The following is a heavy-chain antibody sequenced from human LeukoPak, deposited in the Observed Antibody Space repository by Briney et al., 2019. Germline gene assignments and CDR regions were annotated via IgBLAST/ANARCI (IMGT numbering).Heavy chain of an antibody. Sequence: PSETLSLTCTVSGGSISSYYWSWIRQPPGKGLEWIGYIYYSGSTNYNPSLKSRVTISVDTSKNQFSLKLSSVTAADTAVYYCARELPFRGIDYWGQGTLVTVSS. CDR1: GGSISSYY. CDR3: ARELPFRGIDY. D-gene: IGHD3-16*01. CDR2: IYYSGST. J-gene: IGHJ4*02. V-gene: IGHV4-59*12.